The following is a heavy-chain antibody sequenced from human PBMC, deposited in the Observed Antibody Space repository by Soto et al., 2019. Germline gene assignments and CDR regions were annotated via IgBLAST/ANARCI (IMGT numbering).Heavy chain of an antibody. Sequence: SETLSLTCTVSGGSISSGGYYWSWIRQHPGKGLEWIGYIYYSGSTYYNPSLKSRVTISVDTSKNQFSLKLSSVTAADTAVYYCARGKIAAAGTNYFDYWGEGTLVTVSS. V-gene: IGHV4-31*03. CDR1: GGSISSGGYY. CDR3: ARGKIAAAGTNYFDY. CDR2: IYYSGST. J-gene: IGHJ4*02. D-gene: IGHD6-13*01.